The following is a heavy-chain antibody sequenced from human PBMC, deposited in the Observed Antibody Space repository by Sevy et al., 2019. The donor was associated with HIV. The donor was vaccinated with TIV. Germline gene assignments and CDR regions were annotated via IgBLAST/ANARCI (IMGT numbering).Heavy chain of an antibody. D-gene: IGHD2-2*01. Sequence: GGSLRLSCAASGFTFSSYWMHWVHQAPGKGLVWVSRINSDGSSTSYADSVKGRFTISRDNAKNTLYLQMNSLRAEDTAVYYCARVDCSSTSCYAHYYYGMDVWGQGTTVTVSS. CDR1: GFTFSSYW. CDR2: INSDGSST. J-gene: IGHJ6*02. V-gene: IGHV3-74*01. CDR3: ARVDCSSTSCYAHYYYGMDV.